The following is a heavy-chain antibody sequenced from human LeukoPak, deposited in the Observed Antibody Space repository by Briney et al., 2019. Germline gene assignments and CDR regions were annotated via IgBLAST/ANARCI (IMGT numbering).Heavy chain of an antibody. D-gene: IGHD1-26*01. J-gene: IGHJ5*02. CDR1: GFTFSSYG. CDR2: IWYDGSNK. CDR3: AREKLVGATSWFDP. V-gene: IGHV3-33*01. Sequence: PGRSLRLSCAASGFTFSSYGMHWVRQAPGKGLEWVAVIWYDGSNKYYADSVKGRFTISRDNSKNTLYLQMNSLRAEDTAVYYCAREKLVGATSWFDPWGRGTLVTVSS.